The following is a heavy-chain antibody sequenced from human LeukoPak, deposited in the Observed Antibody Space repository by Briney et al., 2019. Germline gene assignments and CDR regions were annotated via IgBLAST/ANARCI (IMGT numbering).Heavy chain of an antibody. CDR2: IYYSGST. J-gene: IGHJ6*03. CDR1: GGSISRHY. D-gene: IGHD3-22*01. V-gene: IGHV4-59*11. Sequence: SETLSLTCTVSGGSISRHYWSWIRQPPGKGLEWIGYIYYSGSTNYNPSLKSRVTISVDTSKNQFSLKLSSVTAADTAVYYCARCNGYGVYYYYYYYMDVWGKGTTVTVSS. CDR3: ARCNGYGVYYYYYYYMDV.